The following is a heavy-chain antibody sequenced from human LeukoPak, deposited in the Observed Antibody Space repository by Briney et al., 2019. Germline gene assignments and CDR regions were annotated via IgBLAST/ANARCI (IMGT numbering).Heavy chain of an antibody. CDR3: ARGLVVTPPNDYYYMDV. Sequence: SQTLSLTCTVSGGSISSGSYYWSWIRQPAGKGLEWIGRIYTSGSTNYNPSLKSRVTISVDTSKNQFSLKLSSVTAADTAVYYCARGLVVTPPNDYYYMDVWGKGTTVTVSS. V-gene: IGHV4-61*02. J-gene: IGHJ6*03. D-gene: IGHD4-23*01. CDR1: GGSISSGSYY. CDR2: IYTSGST.